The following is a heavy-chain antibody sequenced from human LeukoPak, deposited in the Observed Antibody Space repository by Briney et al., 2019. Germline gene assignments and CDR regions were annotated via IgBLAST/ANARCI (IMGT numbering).Heavy chain of an antibody. D-gene: IGHD3-22*01. V-gene: IGHV1-18*01. J-gene: IGHJ4*02. CDR3: ARAATYYYDSSGYLRLDY. Sequence: ASVKVSCKASGYTFTSYGISWVRQAPGQGLEWMGWISAYNGNANYAQKLQGRVTMTTDTSTSTAYMELSSLRSEDTAVYYCARAATYYYDSSGYLRLDYWGQGTLVTVSS. CDR2: ISAYNGNA. CDR1: GYTFTSYG.